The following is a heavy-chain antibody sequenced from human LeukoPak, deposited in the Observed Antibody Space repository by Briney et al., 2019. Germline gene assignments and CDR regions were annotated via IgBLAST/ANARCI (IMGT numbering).Heavy chain of an antibody. Sequence: GRQPPGTGPGGVGGIDPSESYTNYSPSFQGHVTISADKSISTAYLQWSSLKASDTAMYYCARHVDLGFGELLCGFDPWGQGTLVTVSS. J-gene: IGHJ5*02. V-gene: IGHV5-10-1*01. D-gene: IGHD3-10*01. CDR2: IDPSESYT. CDR3: ARHVDLGFGELLCGFDP.